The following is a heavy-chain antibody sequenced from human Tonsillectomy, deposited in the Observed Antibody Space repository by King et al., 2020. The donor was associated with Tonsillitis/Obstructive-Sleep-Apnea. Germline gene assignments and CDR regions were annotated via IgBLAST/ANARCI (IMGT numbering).Heavy chain of an antibody. D-gene: IGHD6-19*01. V-gene: IGHV3-30*04. CDR1: GFTFSSYA. J-gene: IGHJ4*02. Sequence: VQLVESGGGVVQPGRSLRLSCAASGFTFSSYAIHWVRQAPGKGLEWVAVISYDGSNKYYADSVKGRFTISRDNSKNTLYLQMNRLRAEDTAVYYCARERGSSGGYPHFDSGAQGPLAPVS. CDR2: ISYDGSNK. CDR3: ARERGSSGGYPHFDS.